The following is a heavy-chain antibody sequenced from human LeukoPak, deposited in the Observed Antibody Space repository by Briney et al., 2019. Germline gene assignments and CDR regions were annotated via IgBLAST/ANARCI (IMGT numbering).Heavy chain of an antibody. CDR3: ARVERYSSSSTDV. Sequence: SQTLSLTCTVSGGSISSGGYYWSWIRQHPGKGLEWIGYIYYSGSTYYNPSLKSRVTISVDTSKNQFSLKLSSVTAADTAVYYCARVERYSSSSTDVWGQGTTVTVSS. V-gene: IGHV4-31*03. CDR1: GGSISSGGYY. J-gene: IGHJ6*02. D-gene: IGHD6-6*01. CDR2: IYYSGST.